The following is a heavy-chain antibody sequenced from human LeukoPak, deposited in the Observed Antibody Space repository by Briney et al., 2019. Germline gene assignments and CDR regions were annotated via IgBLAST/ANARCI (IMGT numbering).Heavy chain of an antibody. D-gene: IGHD2-15*01. CDR2: INPNSGGT. Sequence: ASVTVSCTASGYTFTGYYMHWVRQAPGEGLEWMGWINPNSGGTNYAQKFQGRVTMTRDTSISTAYMELSRLRSDDTAVYYCAILPNIVVVVAANYWGQGTLVTVSS. J-gene: IGHJ4*02. CDR3: AILPNIVVVVAANY. V-gene: IGHV1-2*02. CDR1: GYTFTGYY.